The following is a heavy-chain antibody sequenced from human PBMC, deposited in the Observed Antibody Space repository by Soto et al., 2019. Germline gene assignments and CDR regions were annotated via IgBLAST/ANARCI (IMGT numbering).Heavy chain of an antibody. J-gene: IGHJ4*02. V-gene: IGHV3-30*18. CDR2: ISYDGSNK. CDR1: GFTFSSYG. D-gene: IGHD1-20*01. CDR3: AKDLVLTYNWNSDY. Sequence: GGSLRLSCAASGFTFSSYGMHWVRQAPGKGLEWVAVISYDGSNKYYADSVKGRFTISRDNSKNTLYLQMNSLRAEDTAVYYCAKDLVLTYNWNSDYWGQGTLVTVSS.